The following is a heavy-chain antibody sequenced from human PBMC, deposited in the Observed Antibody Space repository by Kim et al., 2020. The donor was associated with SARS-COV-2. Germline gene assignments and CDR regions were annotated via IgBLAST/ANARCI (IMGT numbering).Heavy chain of an antibody. J-gene: IGHJ6*02. V-gene: IGHV3-21*01. CDR2: ISAGSKYK. Sequence: GGSLRLSCAASGFTFSSYSMNWVRQTPGKGLEWVSSISAGSKYKYYADSLKGRITISRDNAKNSLYLEVNSLRAEDTAVYFCARDALSGDPPLDYHGMDVWGQGTTVTVSS. CDR3: ARDALSGDPPLDYHGMDV. CDR1: GFTFSSYS. D-gene: IGHD3-10*02.